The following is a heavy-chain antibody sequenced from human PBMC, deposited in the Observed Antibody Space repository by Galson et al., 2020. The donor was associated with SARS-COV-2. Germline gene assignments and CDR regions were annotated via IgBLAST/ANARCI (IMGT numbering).Heavy chain of an antibody. V-gene: IGHV3-7*03. CDR2: IKQDGSEK. CDR3: ARGQWLLGVY. Sequence: GGSLRLSCAASGFTFGSYWMSWVRQAPGKGLEWVANIKQDGSEKFYVDSVKGRFTISRDNAKNYLYLQMNSLRVEDTAVYYCARGQWLLGVYWGQGTLVTVSS. D-gene: IGHD6-19*01. J-gene: IGHJ4*02. CDR1: GFTFGSYW.